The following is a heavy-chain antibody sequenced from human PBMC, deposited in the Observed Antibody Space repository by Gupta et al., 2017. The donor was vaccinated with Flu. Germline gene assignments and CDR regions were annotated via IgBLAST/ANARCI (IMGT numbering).Heavy chain of an antibody. J-gene: IGHJ4*02. CDR2: IIPIFGTA. V-gene: IGHV1-69*01. D-gene: IGHD6-19*01. CDR3: ARDLGSGWYWKY. Sequence: QVQLVQSGAEVKKPGSSVKVSCQASGGTFSSYAISWVRQAPGQGLEWMGGIIPIFGTANYAQKFQGRVTFTADESTRTAYMELRRLRSEDTAVYYCARDLGSGWYWKYWGQGTLVTVSS. CDR1: GGTFSSYA.